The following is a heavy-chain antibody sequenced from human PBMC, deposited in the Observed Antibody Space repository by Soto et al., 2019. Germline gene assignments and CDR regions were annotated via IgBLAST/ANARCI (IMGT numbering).Heavy chain of an antibody. V-gene: IGHV3-23*01. CDR2: ISGSGGST. J-gene: IGHJ3*02. CDR3: VVVPAAMLGTDAFDI. Sequence: PGGSLRLSCAASGFTFSSYAMSWVHQAPGKGLEWVSAISGSGGSTYYADSVKGRFTISRDNSKNTLYLQMNSLRAEDTAVYYVVVVPAAMLGTDAFDIWGQGTMVTVSS. CDR1: GFTFSSYA. D-gene: IGHD2-2*01.